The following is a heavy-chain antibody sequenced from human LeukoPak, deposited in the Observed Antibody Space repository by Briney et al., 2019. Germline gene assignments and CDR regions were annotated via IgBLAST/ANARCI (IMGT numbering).Heavy chain of an antibody. J-gene: IGHJ3*02. V-gene: IGHV4-4*07. Sequence: NSSETLSLTCTVSGGSISSYYWSWIRQPAGKGLEWIGRIYTSGSTNYNPSLKSRVTMSVDTSENQFSLKLSSVTAADTAVYYCARGSYEKRPDTAGTPIEAFDIWGQGTMVTVSS. CDR2: IYTSGST. CDR1: GGSISSYY. CDR3: ARGSYEKRPDTAGTPIEAFDI. D-gene: IGHD1-1*01.